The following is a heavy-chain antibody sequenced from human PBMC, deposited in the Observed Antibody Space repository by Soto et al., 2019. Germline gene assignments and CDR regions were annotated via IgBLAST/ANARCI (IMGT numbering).Heavy chain of an antibody. CDR1: GLTFSDHY. CDR3: SRNAHGVNPPDFDLDY. D-gene: IGHD3-3*01. CDR2: SRNKANSYST. J-gene: IGHJ4*02. V-gene: IGHV3-72*01. Sequence: GGPLRLSCTASGLTFSDHYMHWVRQAPGKGPEWVGRSRNKANSYSTEYAESVRCRFAISRDESQNSLYLHMNSRKTEDTAVYYFSRNAHGVNPPDFDLDYWGQGSLVTVSS.